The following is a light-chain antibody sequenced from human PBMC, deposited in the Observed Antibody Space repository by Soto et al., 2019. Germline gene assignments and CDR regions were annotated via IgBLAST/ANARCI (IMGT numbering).Light chain of an antibody. J-gene: IGLJ3*02. CDR3: QLWVASSDLWV. Sequence: SYVLAQPPSVSVAPGQTGTITCGGNNIGTKSVHWYQQRPGQAPVLVVYDDYDRPSGIPERFSGSNSGNTATLTISRVEAGDEADYYCQLWVASSDLWVFGGGTKLTVL. V-gene: IGLV3-21*02. CDR1: NIGTKS. CDR2: DDY.